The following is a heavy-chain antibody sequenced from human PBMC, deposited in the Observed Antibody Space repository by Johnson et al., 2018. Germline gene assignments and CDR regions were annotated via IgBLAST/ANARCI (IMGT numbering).Heavy chain of an antibody. Sequence: QVQLQESGGGVVQPGRSXRLSCAASGFTFSSYGMHWVRQAPGKGLEWVAVIWYDGSNKYYADSVKGRFTISRDNSKNTLYLQMNSLRAEDTAVYYCARGFGAEFGPDYGMDVWGQGTTVTVSS. V-gene: IGHV3-33*01. CDR2: IWYDGSNK. J-gene: IGHJ6*02. D-gene: IGHD3-10*01. CDR1: GFTFSSYG. CDR3: ARGFGAEFGPDYGMDV.